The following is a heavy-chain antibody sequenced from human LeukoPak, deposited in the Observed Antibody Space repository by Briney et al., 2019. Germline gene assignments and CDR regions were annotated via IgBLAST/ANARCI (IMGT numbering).Heavy chain of an antibody. CDR3: AKDGDSNGYYSSYYNHMDV. Sequence: GGSLRLSCAASGFSFSTYGFHWVRQAPGKGLEWVTFIRFDGGKKNYADSVKGRFAISRDNSKNTVYLQMNSLRAEDTAIYYCAKDGDSNGYYSSYYNHMDVWGKGTSVTISS. J-gene: IGHJ6*03. CDR2: IRFDGGKK. CDR1: GFSFSTYG. V-gene: IGHV3-30*02. D-gene: IGHD3-22*01.